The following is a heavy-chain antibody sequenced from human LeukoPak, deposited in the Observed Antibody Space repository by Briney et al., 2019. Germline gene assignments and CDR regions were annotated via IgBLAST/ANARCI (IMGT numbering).Heavy chain of an antibody. Sequence: GGSLRLSCATSGFTFSRYAMSWVRQAPGKGLEWVSAISGSGGSTYYADSVKGRFTISRDNSKNTLYLQMNSLRAEDTAVYYCAKVGITMIVAPFDYWGQGTLVTVSS. J-gene: IGHJ4*02. V-gene: IGHV3-23*01. CDR2: ISGSGGST. CDR3: AKVGITMIVAPFDY. CDR1: GFTFSRYA. D-gene: IGHD3-22*01.